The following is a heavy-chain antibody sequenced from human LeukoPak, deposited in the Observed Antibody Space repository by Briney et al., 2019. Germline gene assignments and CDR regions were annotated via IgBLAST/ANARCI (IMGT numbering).Heavy chain of an antibody. Sequence: PGGSLRLSCAASGFTFDDYAMHWVRQAPGKGLEWVSGISWNSGSIGSADSVKGRFTISRDNAKNSLYLQMNSLRAEDTALYYCAKDPYGSGRNPADYWGQGTLVTVSS. J-gene: IGHJ4*02. CDR2: ISWNSGSI. CDR3: AKDPYGSGRNPADY. CDR1: GFTFDDYA. V-gene: IGHV3-9*01. D-gene: IGHD3-10*01.